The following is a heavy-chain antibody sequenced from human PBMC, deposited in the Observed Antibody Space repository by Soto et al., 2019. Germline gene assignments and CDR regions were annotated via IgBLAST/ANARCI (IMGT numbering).Heavy chain of an antibody. V-gene: IGHV3-23*01. D-gene: IGHD3-9*01. J-gene: IGHJ4*02. CDR3: AKVAPTRTNILTGYSDY. CDR1: GFTFSSSP. Sequence: EVQLLESGGGLVQPGGSLRLSCAASGFTFSSSPMSWVRQAPGKGLEWVSTISDSGRSTYYADSVKGRFSISRDNFKNTLFLQMNSLSAEDTALYFCAKVAPTRTNILTGYSDYWGQGTLVTVSS. CDR2: ISDSGRST.